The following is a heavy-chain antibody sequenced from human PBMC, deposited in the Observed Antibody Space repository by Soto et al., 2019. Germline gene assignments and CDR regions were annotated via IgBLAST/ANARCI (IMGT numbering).Heavy chain of an antibody. V-gene: IGHV4-34*01. CDR2: INHSGST. CDR3: ARAGYIGSTNWFDP. D-gene: IGHD6-13*01. J-gene: IGHJ5*02. CDR1: GGSFSGYY. Sequence: SETLSLTCAVYGGSFSGYYWSWIRQPPGKGLEWIGEINHSGSTNYNPSLKSRVTISVDTSRNQFSLKLSSVTAADTAVYYCARAGYIGSTNWFDPWGQGTLVTVSS.